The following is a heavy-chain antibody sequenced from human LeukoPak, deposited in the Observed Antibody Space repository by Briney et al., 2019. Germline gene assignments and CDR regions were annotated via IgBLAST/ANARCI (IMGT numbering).Heavy chain of an antibody. CDR2: IKSKTDGGTT. V-gene: IGHV3-15*05. J-gene: IGHJ4*02. D-gene: IGHD2-8*01. CDR3: ARSYGLDY. Sequence: GGSLRLSCAASGFTFSNAWMSWVRQAPGKGLEWVGRIKSKTDGGTTDYAAPVKGRFTISRDNAKNTLYLQMNSLRVEDTAVYYCARSYGLDYWGQGTLVTVSS. CDR1: GFTFSNAW.